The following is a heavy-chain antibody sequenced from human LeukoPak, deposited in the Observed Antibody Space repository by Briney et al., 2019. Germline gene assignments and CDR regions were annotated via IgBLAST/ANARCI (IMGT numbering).Heavy chain of an antibody. D-gene: IGHD1-26*01. J-gene: IGHJ4*02. Sequence: GGSLRLSCAASGFTFSSYGMHWVRQAPGKGLEWVSVIGGTDGRTNYADSVKGRFTISRDNSKNTLYLQMNSLRAEDTAVYYCARDRVGATDYFDYWGQGTLVTVSS. CDR1: GFTFSSYG. V-gene: IGHV3-NL1*01. CDR3: ARDRVGATDYFDY. CDR2: IGGTDGRT.